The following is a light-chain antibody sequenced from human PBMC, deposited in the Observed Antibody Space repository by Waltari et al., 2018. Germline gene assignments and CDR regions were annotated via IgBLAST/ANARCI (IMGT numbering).Light chain of an antibody. Sequence: QSALTQPRSVSGSPGQSVTISCSGTSSDIGASMYVSWYQQHPGKAPRLIIYDSKKRPSGVPDRFSGSKSGNTASLTISGLQPDDGADYFCCSYTGNSMIFGGGTMLTVL. CDR3: CSYTGNSMI. J-gene: IGLJ2*01. CDR1: SSDIGASMY. V-gene: IGLV2-11*01. CDR2: DSK.